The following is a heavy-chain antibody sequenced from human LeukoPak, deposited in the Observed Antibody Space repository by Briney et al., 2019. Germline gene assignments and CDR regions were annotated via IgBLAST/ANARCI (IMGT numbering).Heavy chain of an antibody. CDR3: ARVEFLNYYGSGSNLGWFDP. Sequence: ASVKISCKASGYTFTGYYMHWVRQAPGQGLEWMGWINPNSGGTNYAQKFQGRVTMTRDTSISTAYMELSRLRSDDTAVYYCARVEFLNYYGSGSNLGWFDPWGQGTLVTVSS. CDR1: GYTFTGYY. CDR2: INPNSGGT. J-gene: IGHJ5*02. D-gene: IGHD3-10*01. V-gene: IGHV1-2*02.